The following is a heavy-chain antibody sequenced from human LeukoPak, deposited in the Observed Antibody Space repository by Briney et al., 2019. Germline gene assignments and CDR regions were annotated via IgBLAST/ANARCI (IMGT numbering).Heavy chain of an antibody. Sequence: GGSLRLSCSASGFTFTTYSMHWVRQAPGKGLELVSTINIKGDNTYYADSVKGRFTISRDNSRKTLFLQMSSLRAEDTAVYYCVKDLRGAGYFTSFDYWGQGTLVTVSS. CDR3: VKDLRGAGYFTSFDY. D-gene: IGHD3-10*01. CDR2: INIKGDNT. V-gene: IGHV3-64D*09. J-gene: IGHJ4*02. CDR1: GFTFTTYS.